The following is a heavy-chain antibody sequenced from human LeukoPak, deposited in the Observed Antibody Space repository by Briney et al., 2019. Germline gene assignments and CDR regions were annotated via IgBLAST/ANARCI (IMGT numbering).Heavy chain of an antibody. V-gene: IGHV3-23*01. J-gene: IGHJ6*03. CDR2: IIGSGGST. CDR1: GFTISSYA. Sequence: GGSLRLSCAASGFTISSYAMSWVRQAPGPGLEWVSAIIGSGGSTYYADSVKGRFTISRDNSKNTLYLQMNSLRAEDTAVYYCAKVSLITYYDFWSHMDVWGEGTTVTVSS. CDR3: AKVSLITYYDFWSHMDV. D-gene: IGHD3-3*01.